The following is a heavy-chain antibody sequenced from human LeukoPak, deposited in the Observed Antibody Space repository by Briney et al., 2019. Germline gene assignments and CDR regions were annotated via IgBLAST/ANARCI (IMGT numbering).Heavy chain of an antibody. V-gene: IGHV4-34*01. Sequence: SETLSLTCAVYGGSFSGYYWSWIRQPPGKGLEWIGSIYYSGSTYYNPSLKSRVTISVDTSKNQFSLKLSSVTAADTAVYYCARLSVYRFDPWGQGTLVTVSS. D-gene: IGHD5/OR15-5a*01. CDR1: GGSFSGYY. J-gene: IGHJ5*02. CDR3: ARLSVYRFDP. CDR2: IYYSGST.